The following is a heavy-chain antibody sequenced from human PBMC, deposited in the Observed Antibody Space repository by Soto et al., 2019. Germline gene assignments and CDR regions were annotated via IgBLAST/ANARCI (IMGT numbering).Heavy chain of an antibody. CDR3: ARVGYGGVYYYGMDV. CDR1: GRSFSGYY. Sequence: SETLSLTCAGYGRSFSGYYWSWIRQPPGKGLEWIGEINHSGSTNYNPSLKSRVTISVDTSKNQFSLKLSSVTAADTAVYYCARVGYGGVYYYGMDVWGQGTTVT. CDR2: INHSGST. D-gene: IGHD2-8*02. V-gene: IGHV4-34*01. J-gene: IGHJ6*02.